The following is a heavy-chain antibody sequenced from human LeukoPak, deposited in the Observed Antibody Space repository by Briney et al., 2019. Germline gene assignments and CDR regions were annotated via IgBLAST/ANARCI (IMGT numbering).Heavy chain of an antibody. CDR2: IFYSGIT. J-gene: IGHJ4*02. D-gene: IGHD5-24*01. Sequence: SETLSLTCSVSGGSINASGYYWGWIRQPPGKGLEWIGDIFYSGITFYNPSLKSRVTLSVSTSINRFSLKLSSVTAADAAAYFCARLGGYTHGPDPVDYWGQGTLVTVSS. V-gene: IGHV4-39*01. CDR1: GGSINASGYY. CDR3: ARLGGYTHGPDPVDY.